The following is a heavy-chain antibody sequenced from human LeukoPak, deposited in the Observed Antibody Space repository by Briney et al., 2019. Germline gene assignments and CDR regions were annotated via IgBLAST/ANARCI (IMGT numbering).Heavy chain of an antibody. CDR3: ARDQDPYVVATIDFDY. CDR2: ISRTSTHK. J-gene: IGHJ4*02. Sequence: GGSLRLPCAASGFTFNTYSMNWVRQAPGKGLEWVSSISRTSTHKNYADSVRGRFTISRDNAKNSVYLQMNSLRAEDTAVYYCARDQDPYVVATIDFDYWGQGTLVTVSS. D-gene: IGHD5-12*01. CDR1: GFTFNTYS. V-gene: IGHV3-21*01.